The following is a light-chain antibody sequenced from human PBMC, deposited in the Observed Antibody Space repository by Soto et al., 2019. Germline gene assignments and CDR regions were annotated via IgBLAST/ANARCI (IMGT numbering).Light chain of an antibody. Sequence: EIVMTQSPATLSVSPGERASLSCRASQSVRSNLAWYQQKPGQAPRLLIYGASTRATGIPVRFSGSGSGTEFTLTISSLQSEDFALYYCQQYNDFLITFGQGTRLEIK. J-gene: IGKJ5*01. CDR3: QQYNDFLIT. V-gene: IGKV3-15*01. CDR1: QSVRSN. CDR2: GAS.